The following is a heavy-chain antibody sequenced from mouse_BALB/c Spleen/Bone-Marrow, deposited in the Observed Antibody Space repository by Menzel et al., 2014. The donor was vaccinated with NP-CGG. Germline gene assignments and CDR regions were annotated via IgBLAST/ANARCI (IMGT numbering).Heavy chain of an antibody. CDR2: IYPGDGSS. J-gene: IGHJ4*01. CDR1: GYTFTSYW. CDR3: ARAPSMDY. V-gene: IGHV1S56*01. Sequence: QVQLQQSGSELVRPGASVKLSCKASGYTFTSYWMHWVKQRPGQGLEWIGWIYPGDGSSKYNEKFKGKATLTADKSSSTAYMQLSSLTSENSAVYFCARAPSMDYWGQGTSVTVSS.